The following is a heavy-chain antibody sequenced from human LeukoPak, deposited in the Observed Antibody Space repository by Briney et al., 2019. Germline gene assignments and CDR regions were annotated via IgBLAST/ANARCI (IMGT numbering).Heavy chain of an antibody. D-gene: IGHD1-14*01. V-gene: IGHV3-33*01. CDR1: GFTFGGYG. CDR2: IAYDGSRA. Sequence: GGSLRLSCAGSGFTFGGYGMHWFRQTPGKGLEWVAVIAYDGSRAFYADSVKGRITISRDNSKNTMSVQMDDLRAEDTAVYYCTRYNNDHFDYWGQGTLVTVSS. J-gene: IGHJ4*02. CDR3: TRYNNDHFDY.